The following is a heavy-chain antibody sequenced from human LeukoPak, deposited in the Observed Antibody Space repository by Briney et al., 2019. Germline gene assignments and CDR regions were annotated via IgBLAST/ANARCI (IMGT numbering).Heavy chain of an antibody. Sequence: PGGSLRLSCAASGFTFSSYGMNWVRQAPGKGLEWVSFVSIGGSFIYYADSVKGRFTISRDDAKNSLHLQMNSLTAEDTAEYYCARNKINTVTTGWYFDLWGRGTLVSVSS. CDR2: VSIGGSFI. D-gene: IGHD4-17*01. CDR1: GFTFSSYG. CDR3: ARNKINTVTTGWYFDL. V-gene: IGHV3-21*01. J-gene: IGHJ2*01.